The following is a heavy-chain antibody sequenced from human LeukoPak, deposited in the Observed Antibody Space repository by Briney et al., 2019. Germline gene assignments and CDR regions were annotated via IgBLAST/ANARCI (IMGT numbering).Heavy chain of an antibody. CDR1: GYSISTGYY. D-gene: IGHD3-10*01. CDR2: FYHSGST. J-gene: IGHJ4*02. V-gene: IGHV4-38-2*02. Sequence: SETLSLTCTVSGYSISTGYYWDWIRQPPGKGLEWIGTFYHSGSTNYNPSLKSRVTISVDTSKNQFSLKLSSVTAADTAVYYCARHTMNTYYYGSGSYYRGFDYWGQGTLVTVSS. CDR3: ARHTMNTYYYGSGSYYRGFDY.